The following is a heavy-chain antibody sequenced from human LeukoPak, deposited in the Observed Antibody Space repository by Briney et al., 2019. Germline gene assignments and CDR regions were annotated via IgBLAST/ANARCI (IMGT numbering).Heavy chain of an antibody. CDR1: GGSISSSSYY. J-gene: IGHJ6*02. V-gene: IGHV4-39*01. CDR2: IYYSGST. Sequence: PSETLSPTCTVSGGSISSSSYYWGWIRQPPGKGLEWIGSIYYSGSTYYNPSLKSRVTISVDTSKNQFSLKLSSVTAADTAVYYCARQYYYYGMDVWGQGTTVTVSS. CDR3: ARQYYYYGMDV.